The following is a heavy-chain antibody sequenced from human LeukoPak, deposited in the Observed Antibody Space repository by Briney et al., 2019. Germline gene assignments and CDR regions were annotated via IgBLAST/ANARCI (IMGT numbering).Heavy chain of an antibody. J-gene: IGHJ4*02. D-gene: IGHD3-10*01. Sequence: GGSLRLSCAAAGFTFSKFAMHWVRQAPGKGLEWVAVISYDGSNKYYADSVKGRFTISRDNSKNTLYLQMNSLRAEDTAVYYCARDPESEYYFDYWGQGTLVTVSS. CDR1: GFTFSKFA. CDR3: ARDPESEYYFDY. CDR2: ISYDGSNK. V-gene: IGHV3-30*04.